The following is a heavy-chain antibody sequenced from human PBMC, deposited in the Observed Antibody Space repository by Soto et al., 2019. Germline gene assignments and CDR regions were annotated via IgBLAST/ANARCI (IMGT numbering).Heavy chain of an antibody. CDR2: INHSGST. CDR1: GGSFSGYY. Sequence: PSETLSLTCAVYGGSFSGYYWSWIRQPPGKGLEWIGEINHSGSTNYNPSLKSRVTISVDTSKNQFSLKLSSVTAADTAVYYCASEYCSSTSCLNPWGQGTLVTVSS. CDR3: ASEYCSSTSCLNP. V-gene: IGHV4-34*01. D-gene: IGHD2-2*01. J-gene: IGHJ5*02.